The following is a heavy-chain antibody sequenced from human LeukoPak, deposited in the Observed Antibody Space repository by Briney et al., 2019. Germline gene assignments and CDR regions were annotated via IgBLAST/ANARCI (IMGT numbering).Heavy chain of an antibody. CDR3: AKDYSKTGYYGSGTYYRPNWFDP. Sequence: GGSLRLSCAASGFTFSSYGMHWVRQAPGKGLEWVAFIRYDGTNKYYADSVKGRFTISRDNSKNTLYLQMNSLRAEDTAVYYCAKDYSKTGYYGSGTYYRPNWFDPWGQGTLVTVSS. D-gene: IGHD3-10*01. J-gene: IGHJ5*02. V-gene: IGHV3-30*02. CDR2: IRYDGTNK. CDR1: GFTFSSYG.